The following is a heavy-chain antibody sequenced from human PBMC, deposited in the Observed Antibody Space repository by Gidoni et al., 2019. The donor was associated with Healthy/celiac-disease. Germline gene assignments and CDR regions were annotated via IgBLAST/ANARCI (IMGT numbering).Heavy chain of an antibody. V-gene: IGHV3-15*01. J-gene: IGHJ4*02. D-gene: IGHD3-10*01. CDR1: GFPFSNAW. CDR2: IKSKTDGGTT. Sequence: EVQLVESGGGLVKPGGSLRLSCAASGFPFSNAWMGWVRQAPGKGLEWVGRIKSKTDGGTTDYAAPVKGRFTISRDDSKNTLYLQMNSLKTEDTAVYYCTTDRPYGSGSYYFDYWGQGTLVTVSS. CDR3: TTDRPYGSGSYYFDY.